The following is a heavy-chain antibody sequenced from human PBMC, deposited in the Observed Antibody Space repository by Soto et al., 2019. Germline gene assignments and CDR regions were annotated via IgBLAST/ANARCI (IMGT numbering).Heavy chain of an antibody. D-gene: IGHD6-13*01. CDR2: IGTAGDP. CDR3: ARGSSSWYHGMDV. Sequence: GSLRLSCAASGFTFSSYDMHWVRQATGKGLEWVSAIGTAGDPYYPGSVKGRFTISRENAKNSLYLQTNSLRAGDTAVYYCARGSSSWYHGMDVWGQGTTVTVSS. V-gene: IGHV3-13*05. CDR1: GFTFSSYD. J-gene: IGHJ6*02.